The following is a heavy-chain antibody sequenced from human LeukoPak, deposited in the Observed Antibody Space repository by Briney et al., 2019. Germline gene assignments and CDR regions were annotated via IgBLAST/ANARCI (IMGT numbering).Heavy chain of an antibody. Sequence: SETLSLTCTVSGGSISSYYWSWIRQPPGKGLEWIGYIYYSGSTNYNPSLTSRVTISVDTPKNQFSLKLSSVTAADTAVYYCARVLSSSGWYLGAFDIWGQGTMVTVSS. V-gene: IGHV4-59*01. CDR2: IYYSGST. J-gene: IGHJ3*02. CDR1: GGSISSYY. D-gene: IGHD6-19*01. CDR3: ARVLSSSGWYLGAFDI.